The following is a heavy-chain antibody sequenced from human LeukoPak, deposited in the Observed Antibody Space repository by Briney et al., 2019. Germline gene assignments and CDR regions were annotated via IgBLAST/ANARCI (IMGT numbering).Heavy chain of an antibody. CDR2: IFSSDIT. J-gene: IGHJ5*02. D-gene: IGHD1-26*01. CDR3: ARSDGIVGEEAWFDP. CDR1: GGSISTFH. Sequence: AETLSLTCSVSGGSISTFHWHWIRQPPGKGLEWVGYIFSSDITNYNPSLRSRVTISVDTPKHQFSLKLRSVTAADTAVYFCARSDGIVGEEAWFDPWGQGTLVTVSS. V-gene: IGHV4-4*09.